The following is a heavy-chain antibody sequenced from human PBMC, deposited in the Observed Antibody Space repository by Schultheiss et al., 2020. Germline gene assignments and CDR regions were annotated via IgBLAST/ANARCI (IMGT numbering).Heavy chain of an antibody. V-gene: IGHV1-69*13. CDR3: ARDRRGYTYGRGTFDY. CDR2: IIPIFGTA. J-gene: IGHJ4*02. D-gene: IGHD5-18*01. Sequence: SVKVSCKASGGTFSSYAISWVRQAPGQGLEWMGGIIPIFGTANYAQKFQGRVTITADESTSTAYMELSSLRSEDTAVYYCARDRRGYTYGRGTFDYWGQGTLVTVSS. CDR1: GGTFSSYA.